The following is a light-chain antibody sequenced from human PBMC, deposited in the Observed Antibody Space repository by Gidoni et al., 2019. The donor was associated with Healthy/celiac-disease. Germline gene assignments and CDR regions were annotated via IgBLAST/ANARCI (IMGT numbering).Light chain of an antibody. CDR3: QQRSNWSWT. Sequence: EILLTQSPAPLSLSPGERATISCRASQSVSSYLAWYQQKPGQAPRLLIYDASNRATGLPARFSGSGSGTDFTLTISSLQPEDFAVYYCQQRSNWSWTFGQGTKVEIK. CDR2: DAS. V-gene: IGKV3-11*01. CDR1: QSVSSY. J-gene: IGKJ1*01.